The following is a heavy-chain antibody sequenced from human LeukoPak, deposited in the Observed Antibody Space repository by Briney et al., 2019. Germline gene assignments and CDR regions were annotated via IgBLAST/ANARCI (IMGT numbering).Heavy chain of an antibody. CDR1: GFTFSSYW. J-gene: IGHJ5*02. CDR3: ARDKWELLSWFDP. D-gene: IGHD1-26*01. Sequence: AGGSLRLSGAASGFTFSSYWMSWVRQAPGKGLEWVANIKQDGSEKYYVDSVKGRFTISRDNAKNSLYLQMNSLRAEDTAVYYCARDKWELLSWFDPWGQGTLVTVSS. V-gene: IGHV3-7*01. CDR2: IKQDGSEK.